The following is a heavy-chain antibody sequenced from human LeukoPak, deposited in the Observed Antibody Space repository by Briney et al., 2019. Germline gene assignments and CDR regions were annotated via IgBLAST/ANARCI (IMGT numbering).Heavy chain of an antibody. V-gene: IGHV4-61*02. CDR3: AREIYYYYYMDV. Sequence: SETLSLTCTVSGGSISSGSYYWSWIRQPAGKGLEWIGRIYTSGSTNYNPSLKSRVTISVDTSKNQFSLKLSSVTAADTAVYYCAREIYYYYYMDVWGKGTTVTISS. CDR1: GGSISSGSYY. CDR2: IYTSGST. J-gene: IGHJ6*03.